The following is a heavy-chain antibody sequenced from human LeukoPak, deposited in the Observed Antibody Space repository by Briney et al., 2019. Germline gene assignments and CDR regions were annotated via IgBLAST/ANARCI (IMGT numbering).Heavy chain of an antibody. D-gene: IGHD3-22*01. J-gene: IGHJ4*02. CDR1: GGSFSGYY. Sequence: MASETLSLTCAVYGGSFSGYYWSWIRQPPGKGLEWIGEINHSGSTNYNPSLKSRVTISVDTSKNQSSLKLSSVTAADTAVYYCARGPTNTITMIVLFDYWGQGTLVTVSS. CDR3: ARGPTNTITMIVLFDY. V-gene: IGHV4-34*01. CDR2: INHSGST.